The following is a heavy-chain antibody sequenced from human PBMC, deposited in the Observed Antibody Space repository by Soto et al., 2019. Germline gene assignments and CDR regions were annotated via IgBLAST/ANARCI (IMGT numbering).Heavy chain of an antibody. Sequence: QVQLVQSGAEEKKPGASVKVSCKASGYTFTNYAIQWVRQAPGQRLEWMGWINAGNGNRKYSQKFQGRVTITRDTSASTAYMELSSLRFEDTAVYYCARDQRVAFDSWGQGTLVTVSS. D-gene: IGHD6-25*01. CDR1: GYTFTNYA. CDR2: INAGNGNR. CDR3: ARDQRVAFDS. V-gene: IGHV1-3*05. J-gene: IGHJ4*02.